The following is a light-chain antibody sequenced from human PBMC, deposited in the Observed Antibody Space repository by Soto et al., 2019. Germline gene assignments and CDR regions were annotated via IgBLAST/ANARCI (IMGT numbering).Light chain of an antibody. CDR3: QQYNTYAT. Sequence: DIQMTQSPSTLSASVGDRVTITCRASQSISSWLAWYQQKPGKAPKLLIYKASSLESGVPSRFSGSGSGTESNLTISSLQPDDFATYYCQQYNTYATFGQGTKVEIK. J-gene: IGKJ1*01. CDR1: QSISSW. CDR2: KAS. V-gene: IGKV1-5*03.